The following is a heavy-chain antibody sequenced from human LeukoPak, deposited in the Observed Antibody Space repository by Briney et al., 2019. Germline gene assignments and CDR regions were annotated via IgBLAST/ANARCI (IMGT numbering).Heavy chain of an antibody. V-gene: IGHV3-11*01. D-gene: IGHD1-26*01. J-gene: IGHJ4*02. CDR2: ISSSGSTI. CDR3: ASGTGSRDD. Sequence: PGGSLRLSCAASGFTASAYYMSWIRQAPGKELGWVSYISSSGSTIHYADSVKGRVAISRDNANNSLYLQLNRLRAEDTAVYYGASGTGSRDDWGQGTLVTVSS. CDR1: GFTASAYY.